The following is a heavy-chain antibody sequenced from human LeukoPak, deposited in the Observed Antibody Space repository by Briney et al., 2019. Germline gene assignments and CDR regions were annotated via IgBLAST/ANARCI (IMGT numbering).Heavy chain of an antibody. CDR3: ARSHYYGSGWGDY. J-gene: IGHJ4*02. CDR1: GGSISSSSYY. D-gene: IGHD3-10*01. V-gene: IGHV4-39*07. CDR2: IYHSGST. Sequence: PSETLSLTCTVSGGSISSSSYYWGWIRQPPGKGLEWIGYIYHSGSTYYNPSLKSRVTISVDRSKNQFSLKLSSVTAADTAVYYCARSHYYGSGWGDYWGQGTLVTVSS.